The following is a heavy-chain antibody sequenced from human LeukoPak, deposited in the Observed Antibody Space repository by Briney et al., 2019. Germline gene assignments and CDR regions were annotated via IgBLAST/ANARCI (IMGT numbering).Heavy chain of an antibody. D-gene: IGHD1-26*01. CDR1: GFTFSSYA. CDR2: ISYDGSNK. V-gene: IGHV3-30-3*01. CDR3: ARDLGDDGWEYYYYGMDV. J-gene: IGHJ6*02. Sequence: GGSLRLSCAASGFTFSSYAMHWVRQAPGKGLEWVAVISYDGSNKYYADSVKGRFTISRDNSKNTLYLQMNSLRAEDTAVYYCARDLGDDGWEYYYYGMDVWGQGTTVTVSS.